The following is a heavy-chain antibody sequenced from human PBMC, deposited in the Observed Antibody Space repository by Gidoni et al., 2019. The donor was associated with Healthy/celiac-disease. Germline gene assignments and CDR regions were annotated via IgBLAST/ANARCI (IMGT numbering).Heavy chain of an antibody. D-gene: IGHD6-13*01. Sequence: QVQLVQSGAEVKKPGSSVKVSCKASGGPFRSYAISWVRQAPGQGLEWMGGIIPIFGTANYAQKFQGRVTITADKSTSTAYMELSSLRSEDTAVYYCARDRSRAAAGTGAFDIWGQGTMVTVSS. CDR3: ARDRSRAAAGTGAFDI. CDR1: GGPFRSYA. J-gene: IGHJ3*02. V-gene: IGHV1-69*06. CDR2: IIPIFGTA.